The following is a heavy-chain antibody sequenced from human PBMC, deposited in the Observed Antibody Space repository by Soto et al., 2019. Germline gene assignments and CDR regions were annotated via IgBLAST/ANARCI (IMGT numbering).Heavy chain of an antibody. Sequence: QVQLVQSGAEVKKPGSSVKVSCKASGGTLSNYATNWVRQAPGQGLEWMGGMNPILGTQRIAQKFQGRVTITAEKSTSTVYMELSSLRSDDTAVYYCARDQRMAEAHRDYYFYGLDVWGQGTTVTVSS. CDR3: ARDQRMAEAHRDYYFYGLDV. CDR2: MNPILGTQ. V-gene: IGHV1-69*06. CDR1: GGTLSNYA. D-gene: IGHD6-19*01. J-gene: IGHJ6*02.